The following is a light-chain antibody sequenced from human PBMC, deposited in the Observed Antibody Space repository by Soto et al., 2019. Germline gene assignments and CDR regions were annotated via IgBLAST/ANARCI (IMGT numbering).Light chain of an antibody. CDR3: QQYGSSPQT. CDR2: GAS. CDR1: QSVSSSY. Sequence: EIVLTQSPGTLSLSPGERATLSCRASQSVSSSYLAWYQQKPGQAPRLLIYGASSRATGIPDRFSGSGSGTDFTLTISRLEPEDFAVYYCQQYGSSPQTFGQGNK. J-gene: IGKJ1*01. V-gene: IGKV3-20*01.